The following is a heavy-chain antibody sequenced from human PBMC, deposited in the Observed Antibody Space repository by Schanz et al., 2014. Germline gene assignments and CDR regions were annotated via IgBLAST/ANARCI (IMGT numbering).Heavy chain of an antibody. CDR2: ISSTSTYL. J-gene: IGHJ4*02. CDR1: GFTFSSYA. Sequence: EVQLVESGGGLVQPGGSLRLSCAASGFTFSSYAMKWVRQAPGKGLEWVSSISSTSTYLYYADSVKGRFTISRDSARTSLYLQMSSLRAEDTAVYYCARGTPFLCDYWGQGTLVTVSS. CDR3: ARGTPFLCDY. D-gene: IGHD3-16*01. V-gene: IGHV3-21*01.